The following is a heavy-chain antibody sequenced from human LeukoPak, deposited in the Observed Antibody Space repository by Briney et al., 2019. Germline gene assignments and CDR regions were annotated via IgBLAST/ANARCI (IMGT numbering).Heavy chain of an antibody. J-gene: IGHJ3*02. Sequence: PGGSLRLSCAASGFTFSSYAMSWVRQAPGKGLEWVSAISGSGGSTYYADSVKGRFTISRDNSKNTLYLQMNSLRAEDTAVYYCARGYDSLVWAFDIWGQGTMVTVSS. D-gene: IGHD5-12*01. CDR1: GFTFSSYA. CDR2: ISGSGGST. CDR3: ARGYDSLVWAFDI. V-gene: IGHV3-23*01.